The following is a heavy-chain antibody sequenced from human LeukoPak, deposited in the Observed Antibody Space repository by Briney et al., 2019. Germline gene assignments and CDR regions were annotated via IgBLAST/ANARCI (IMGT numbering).Heavy chain of an antibody. J-gene: IGHJ4*02. D-gene: IGHD5-18*01. V-gene: IGHV3-48*03. CDR2: ISCSGSSI. Sequence: PGGTLRLSCAASGFTFSSYEMNWVRQAPGKGLEWVSYISCSGSSINYADSVKGRFTISRDNAKNSLYLQMNSLRADDTAVYYCARVLLGDADMVIDYWGQGTLVTVS. CDR3: ARVLLGDADMVIDY. CDR1: GFTFSSYE.